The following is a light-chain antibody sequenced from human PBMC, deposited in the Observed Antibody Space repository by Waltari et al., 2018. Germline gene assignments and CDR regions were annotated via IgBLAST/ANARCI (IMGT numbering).Light chain of an antibody. CDR2: EAT. Sequence: QAALAQTASVAGSPGQSLTITGPGASTDVASYNLVAWYQHHPNRAPKLIIYEATKRPSGISHRFSGAKSGATASLRISGLQADDEADYYCCSYTGSSTSYGCGGGTKVTVL. CDR1: STDVASYNL. J-gene: IGLJ1*01. V-gene: IGLV2-23*01. CDR3: CSYTGSSTSYG.